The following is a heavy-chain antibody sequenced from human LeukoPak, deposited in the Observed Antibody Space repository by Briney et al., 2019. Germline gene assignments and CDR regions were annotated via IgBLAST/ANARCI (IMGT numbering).Heavy chain of an antibody. Sequence: GGSLRLSCVASGFTSSAFWMSWVRRPPGKGLEWVTNIKKDGSEKEYVDSVKGRFSIFRDNAKNSVFLQMNSLRAEDTAVYYCATFAVVVPGGLLLWAKGTTVIVS. D-gene: IGHD3-3*01. CDR2: IKKDGSEK. J-gene: IGHJ6*03. V-gene: IGHV3-7*01. CDR3: ATFAVVVPGGLLL. CDR1: GFTSSAFW.